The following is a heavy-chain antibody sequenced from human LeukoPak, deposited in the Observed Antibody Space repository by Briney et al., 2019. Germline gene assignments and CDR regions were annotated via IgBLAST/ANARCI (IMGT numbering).Heavy chain of an antibody. Sequence: ASVKVSCKASGYTFTGYYMHWVRQAPGQGLEWMGWINPNSGGTNYAQKFQGRVTMTRDTSISTAYMELSRLRSDDTAVYYCARCSCIAAAGMRWFDPWGQGTLVTVSS. CDR2: INPNSGGT. J-gene: IGHJ5*02. CDR3: ARCSCIAAAGMRWFDP. V-gene: IGHV1-2*02. CDR1: GYTFTGYY. D-gene: IGHD6-13*01.